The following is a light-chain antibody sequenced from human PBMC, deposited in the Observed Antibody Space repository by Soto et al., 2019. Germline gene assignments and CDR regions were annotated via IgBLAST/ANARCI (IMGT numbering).Light chain of an antibody. V-gene: IGLV2-14*01. Sequence: HSALAQRASVYGSPGQSITISCTGTSSDVGGYNYVSWYQQHPGKAPKLMIYEVSNRPSGISNRFSGSKSGNTASLTISGLQAEDEADYYCSSYTSRGTYVFGTGAKVTVL. CDR2: EVS. CDR3: SSYTSRGTYV. CDR1: SSDVGGYNY. J-gene: IGLJ1*01.